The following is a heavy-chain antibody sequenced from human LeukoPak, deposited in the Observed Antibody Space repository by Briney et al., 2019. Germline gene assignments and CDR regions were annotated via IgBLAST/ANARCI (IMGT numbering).Heavy chain of an antibody. CDR3: ARVSYDSSGSAGGYFDY. Sequence: SVKVSCKASGGTFSSYAISWVRQAPGQGLEWMGGIIPIFGTANYAQKFQGRVTITAGESTSTAYMELSSLRSEDTAVYYCARVSYDSSGSAGGYFDYWGQGTLVTVSS. CDR1: GGTFSSYA. V-gene: IGHV1-69*13. D-gene: IGHD3-22*01. J-gene: IGHJ4*02. CDR2: IIPIFGTA.